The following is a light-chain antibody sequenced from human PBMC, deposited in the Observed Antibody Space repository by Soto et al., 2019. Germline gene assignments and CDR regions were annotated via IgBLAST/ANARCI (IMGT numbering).Light chain of an antibody. CDR2: DVS. CDR3: SSYTSSSTLV. CDR1: SSDVGGYNF. Sequence: QSALTQPASVSGSPGQSITISCAGTSSDVGGYNFVSWYQHHPGKVPKLMIYDVSNRPSGVSNRFSGSKSGNTASLTISGLQAEDVADYYCSSYTSSSTLVFGGGTKLTVL. J-gene: IGLJ2*01. V-gene: IGLV2-14*03.